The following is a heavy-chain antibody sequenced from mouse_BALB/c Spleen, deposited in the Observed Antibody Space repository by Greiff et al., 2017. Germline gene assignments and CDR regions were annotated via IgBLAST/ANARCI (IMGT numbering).Heavy chain of an antibody. CDR2: IYPGSGST. D-gene: IGHD6-5*01. Sequence: QVQLQQPGAELVKPGTSVKLSCKASGYNFTSYWINWVKLRPGQGLEWIGDIYPGSGSTNYNEKFKSKATLTVDTSSSTAYMQLSSLASEDSALYDCARSYPHYYAMDYWGQGTSVTVSS. CDR1: GYNFTSYW. CDR3: ARSYPHYYAMDY. J-gene: IGHJ4*01. V-gene: IGHV1-55*01.